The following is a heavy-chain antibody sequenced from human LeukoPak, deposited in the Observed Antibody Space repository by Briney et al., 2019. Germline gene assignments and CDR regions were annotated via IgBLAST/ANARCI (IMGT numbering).Heavy chain of an antibody. D-gene: IGHD5-12*01. CDR2: INYRGST. Sequence: SQTLSLTCTVSGGSISRGGYYWSWIRQHPGKGLEWIGYINYRGSTYYNPPLKSRVTISVDTSKNQFSLKLSSVTAADTAVYYCARVYSGYDDYWGQGTLVTVSS. J-gene: IGHJ4*02. V-gene: IGHV4-31*03. CDR1: GGSISRGGYY. CDR3: ARVYSGYDDY.